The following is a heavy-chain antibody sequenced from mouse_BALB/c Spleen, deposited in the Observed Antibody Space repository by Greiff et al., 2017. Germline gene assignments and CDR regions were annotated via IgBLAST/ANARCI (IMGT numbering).Heavy chain of an antibody. D-gene: IGHD4-1*01. J-gene: IGHJ3*01. CDR1: GYTFTSYW. V-gene: IGHV1-69*02. CDR3: ARSGLTGTSWFAY. Sequence: QVQLQQPGAELVKPGASVKLSCKASGYTFTSYWMHWVKQRPGQGLEWIGEIDPSDSYTNYNQKFKGKATLTVDKSSSTAYMQLSSLTSEDSAVYYCARSGLTGTSWFAYWGQGTLVTVSA. CDR2: IDPSDSYT.